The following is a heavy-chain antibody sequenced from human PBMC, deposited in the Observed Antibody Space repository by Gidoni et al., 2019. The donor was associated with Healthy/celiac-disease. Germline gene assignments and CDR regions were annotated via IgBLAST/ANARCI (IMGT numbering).Heavy chain of an antibody. CDR2: ISYDGSTK. D-gene: IGHD3-16*01. Sequence: QAQLVEHGGGVVQPGRYLRRTCAASGFTFSSDGMLWVRQAPGQGLEWVSIISYDGSTKYYADSVKGRFTISRDNSKNTLYLQMNSLRSEDTAVYYCAKDGPPGGYYYYYMDVWGKGTTVTVSS. CDR1: GFTFSSDG. CDR3: AKDGPPGGYYYYYMDV. V-gene: IGHV3-30*18. J-gene: IGHJ6*03.